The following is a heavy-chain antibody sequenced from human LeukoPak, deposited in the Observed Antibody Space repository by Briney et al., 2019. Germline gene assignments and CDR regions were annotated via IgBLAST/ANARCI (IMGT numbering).Heavy chain of an antibody. CDR3: ARHSTWFDP. CDR2: IYYSGNT. V-gene: IGHV4-59*08. Sequence: SETLSLTCTVSGGSISSYYWTWIRQPPGKGLEWIGYIYYSGNTDYNPSLKSRVTISVDTSKSQFSLKLSSVTAADTAVYYCARHSTWFDPWGQGTLVTVSS. CDR1: GGSISSYY. J-gene: IGHJ5*02.